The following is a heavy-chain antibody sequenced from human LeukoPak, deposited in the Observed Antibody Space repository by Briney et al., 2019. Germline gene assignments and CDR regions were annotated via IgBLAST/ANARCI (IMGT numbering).Heavy chain of an antibody. CDR1: GFTFSSYW. CDR2: IKQDGSEK. J-gene: IGHJ6*03. D-gene: IGHD6-19*01. CDR3: ARVALSRNSSGWRYYYYYMDV. Sequence: GGSLRLSCAASGFTFSSYWMSWVRQAPGKGLEWVAHIKQDGSEKYYVDSVKGRFTISRDNAKNSLYLQMNSLRAEDTAVYYCARVALSRNSSGWRYYYYYMDVWGKGTTVTVSS. V-gene: IGHV3-7*01.